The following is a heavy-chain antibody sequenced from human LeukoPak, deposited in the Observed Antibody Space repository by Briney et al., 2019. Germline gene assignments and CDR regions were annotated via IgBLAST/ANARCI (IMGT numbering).Heavy chain of an antibody. CDR1: GYSLSSGYF. CDR2: ISHSGSS. V-gene: IGHV4-38-2*02. D-gene: IGHD3-22*01. J-gene: IGHJ4*02. Sequence: PSETLSLTCAVSGYSLSSGYFWAWIRQPPGKGLEWIGSISHSGSSYSKPSLKGRVITSVDTSNNQFSLKLTSVTAADTATYYCARDGYYYDGSFEYWGQGIRVAVSS. CDR3: ARDGYYYDGSFEY.